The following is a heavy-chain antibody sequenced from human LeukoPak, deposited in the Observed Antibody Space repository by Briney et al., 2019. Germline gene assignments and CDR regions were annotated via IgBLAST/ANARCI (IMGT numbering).Heavy chain of an antibody. D-gene: IGHD5-18*01. CDR3: ARVGLRGYSYGGIVIFDY. V-gene: IGHV3-7*01. CDR1: GFTFSSYW. Sequence: GGSLRLSCAASGFTFSSYWMSWVRQAPGKGLEWVANIKQDGSEKYYVDSVKGRFTISRDNAKNSLYLQMNSLRAEDTAVYYCARVGLRGYSYGGIVIFDYWGQGTLVTVSS. J-gene: IGHJ4*02. CDR2: IKQDGSEK.